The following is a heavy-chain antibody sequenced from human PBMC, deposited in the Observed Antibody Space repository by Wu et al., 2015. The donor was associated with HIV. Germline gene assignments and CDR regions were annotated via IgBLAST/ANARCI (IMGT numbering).Heavy chain of an antibody. V-gene: IGHV1-69*13. CDR3: AKEGSYDRGAFDI. Sequence: QVQLVQSGAEVKKPGSSVKVSCRASGGTFNNYAFSWVRQAPGQGPEWMGRILAVFGTRNYARKFQGRVTITADESTSTAYMELSSLRSEDTALYYCAKEGSYDRGAFDIWGQGTMVTVSS. CDR2: ILAVFGTR. CDR1: GGTFNNYA. D-gene: IGHD2-21*01. J-gene: IGHJ3*02.